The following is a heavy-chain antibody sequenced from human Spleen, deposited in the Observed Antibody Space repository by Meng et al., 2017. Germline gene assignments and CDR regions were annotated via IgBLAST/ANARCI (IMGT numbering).Heavy chain of an antibody. J-gene: IGHJ4*02. Sequence: SLKISCTASGFTFDDYAMHWVRQAPGKGLEWVSGISWNSGSIAYADSVKGRFTISRDNAKNSLYLQMNSLRGEDTALYYCAKDGRAYGAYFDYWGQGTLVTVSS. D-gene: IGHD4/OR15-4a*01. CDR3: AKDGRAYGAYFDY. V-gene: IGHV3-9*01. CDR2: ISWNSGSI. CDR1: GFTFDDYA.